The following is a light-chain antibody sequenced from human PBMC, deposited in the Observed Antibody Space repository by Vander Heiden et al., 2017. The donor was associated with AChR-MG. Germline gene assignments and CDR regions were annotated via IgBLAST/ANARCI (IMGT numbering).Light chain of an antibody. CDR2: EVS. J-gene: IGLJ3*02. V-gene: IGLV2-14*01. CDR1: SSDVGGYYN. Sequence: QSALTQPASVSGSPGQSITISCTGTSSDVGGYYNVSGYQQHPGEDPKLMIYEVSNRPSGVSNRFSGSKSCNTASLTISRLQAEDEADYYCSSYTSSSTPLFGGGTKLTVL. CDR3: SSYTSSSTPL.